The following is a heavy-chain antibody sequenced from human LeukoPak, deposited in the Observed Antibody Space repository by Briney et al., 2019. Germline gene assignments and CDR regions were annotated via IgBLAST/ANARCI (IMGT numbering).Heavy chain of an antibody. V-gene: IGHV3-21*01. Sequence: GVSLRLSSAASGFTFSSYSMNWVRQALGKGLEWVSSISSSSSYIYYADSVKGRFTISRDNAKNSLYLQMNSLRAEDTAVYYCAREVGYSYRSDYWGQGTLVTVSS. D-gene: IGHD5-18*01. CDR2: ISSSSSYI. CDR3: AREVGYSYRSDY. J-gene: IGHJ4*02. CDR1: GFTFSSYS.